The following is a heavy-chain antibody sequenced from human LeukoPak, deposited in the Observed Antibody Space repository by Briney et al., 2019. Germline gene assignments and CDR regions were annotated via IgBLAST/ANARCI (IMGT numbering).Heavy chain of an antibody. CDR1: GGSISSSSYY. Sequence: SETLSLTCTVSGGSISSSSYYWGWIRQPPGKGLEWIGSIDYSGSTYYNPSLKSRVTISVDTSKNQFSLKLSSVTAADTAVYYCVVAANNRFDPRGQGTLVTVSS. CDR3: VVAANNRFDP. CDR2: IDYSGST. D-gene: IGHD2-15*01. J-gene: IGHJ5*02. V-gene: IGHV4-39*07.